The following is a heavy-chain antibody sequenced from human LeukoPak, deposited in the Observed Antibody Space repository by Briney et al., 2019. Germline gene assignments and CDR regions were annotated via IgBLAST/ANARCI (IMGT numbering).Heavy chain of an antibody. CDR1: GYTFTSYG. D-gene: IGHD3-22*01. CDR3: ARMYYYDSSGYYVDRFSRYYYFDY. Sequence: ASVKVSCKASGYTFTSYGISWVRQAPRQGLEWMGRISAYNGNTNYAQKLQGRVTMTTDTSTSTAYMELRSLRSDDTAVYYCARMYYYDSSGYYVDRFSRYYYFDYWGQGTLVTVSS. V-gene: IGHV1-18*01. CDR2: ISAYNGNT. J-gene: IGHJ4*02.